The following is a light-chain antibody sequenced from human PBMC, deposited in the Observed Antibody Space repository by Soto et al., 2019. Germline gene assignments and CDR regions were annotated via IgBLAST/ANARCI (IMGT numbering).Light chain of an antibody. J-gene: IGLJ1*01. CDR1: SSDVGSYNR. CDR3: SSYTTGSTSYV. Sequence: QSVLTQPPSVSGSPGQSVTISCTGTSSDVGSYNRVSWYQQPPGTAPKLMIYEVSNRPSGVPDRFSRSKSGNTASLTISGLQAEDEADYYCSSYTTGSTSYVFGTWTKVTVL. CDR2: EVS. V-gene: IGLV2-18*02.